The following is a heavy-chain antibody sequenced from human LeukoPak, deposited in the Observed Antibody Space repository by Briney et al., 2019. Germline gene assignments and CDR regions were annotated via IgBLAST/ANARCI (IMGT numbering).Heavy chain of an antibody. CDR2: INAGNGDA. J-gene: IGHJ5*02. Sequence: ASVRVSCKASGYSVTTYGIYGVRQAPGRGLELMGRINAGNGDAKYSQNFHDRITITRDTSASTVYMELTSLRSEDTAVYYCGKSAPSGFDPWGQGTLVTVSS. CDR1: GYSVTTYG. CDR3: GKSAPSGFDP. V-gene: IGHV1-3*01.